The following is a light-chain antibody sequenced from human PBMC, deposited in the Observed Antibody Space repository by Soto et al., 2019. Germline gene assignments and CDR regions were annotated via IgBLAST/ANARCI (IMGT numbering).Light chain of an antibody. V-gene: IGLV2-14*01. CDR1: SSDVGAYNS. CDR2: EVR. CDR3: SSYKVNRDIL. J-gene: IGLJ2*01. Sequence: QSVLTQPASVSGSPGQSITISCTGTSSDVGAYNSVSWYQQHPGKAPKLMIYEVRNRPSGVSNRFSGSKSGNTASLTISGLQAEDEADYYCSSYKVNRDILFGGGTQLTVL.